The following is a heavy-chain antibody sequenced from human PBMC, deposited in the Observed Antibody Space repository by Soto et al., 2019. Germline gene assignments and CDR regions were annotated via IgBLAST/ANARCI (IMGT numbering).Heavy chain of an antibody. CDR1: GFTFGTFA. D-gene: IGHD1-26*01. Sequence: QVRLVESGGGVVQPGGSLRLSCAVSGFTFGTFAMHWVRQAPGKGLEWVALISVDGKHEYYADSVKGRFTISRDTLDNTVSLHRSSLLLDDTAVYYGARDRVYSTIGRSLAPWGEGTLVTVS. V-gene: IGHV3-30*04. CDR3: ARDRVYSTIGRSLAP. CDR2: ISVDGKHE. J-gene: IGHJ5*02.